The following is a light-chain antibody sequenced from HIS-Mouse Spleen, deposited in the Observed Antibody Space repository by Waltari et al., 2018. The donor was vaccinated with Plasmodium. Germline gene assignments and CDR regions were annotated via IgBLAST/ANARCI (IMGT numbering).Light chain of an antibody. V-gene: IGLV2-8*01. CDR2: EVS. Sequence: QSALTQPPSASGSPGQSVTISCTGTSRHLGGQHYFPWYQQHPGKAPKLMIYEVSKRPSGVPDRFSGSKSGNTASLTVSGLQAEDEADYYCSSYAGSNNLVFGGGTKLTVL. CDR3: SSYAGSNNLV. J-gene: IGLJ2*01. CDR1: SRHLGGQHY.